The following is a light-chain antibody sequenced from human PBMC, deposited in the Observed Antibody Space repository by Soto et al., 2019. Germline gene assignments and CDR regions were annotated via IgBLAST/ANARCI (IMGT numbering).Light chain of an antibody. Sequence: DIVMTKSPLSLSVTPGEPASISCRSSQSLLHSNGHNHLDWYVQKPGQSPQILIYLASNRPSVVPDRFSGSGSGTDCTLNISIVEADDVGVYYCMQALPTPAYIFGPGTRVDIK. CDR2: LAS. CDR1: QSLLHSNGHNH. V-gene: IGKV2-28*01. CDR3: MQALPTPAYI. J-gene: IGKJ3*01.